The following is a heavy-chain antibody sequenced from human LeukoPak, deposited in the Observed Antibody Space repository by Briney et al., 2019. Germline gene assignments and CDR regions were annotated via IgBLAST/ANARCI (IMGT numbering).Heavy chain of an antibody. Sequence: PSETLSLTCAVYGGSFSGYYWSWIRQPPGKGLEWIGEINHSGSTNYNPSLKSRVTISVDTSKNQFSLKLSSVTAADTAVYYCARDRVRELFRTWGQGTLVTVSS. CDR3: ARDRVRELFRT. D-gene: IGHD1-26*01. J-gene: IGHJ5*02. V-gene: IGHV4-34*01. CDR1: GGSFSGYY. CDR2: INHSGST.